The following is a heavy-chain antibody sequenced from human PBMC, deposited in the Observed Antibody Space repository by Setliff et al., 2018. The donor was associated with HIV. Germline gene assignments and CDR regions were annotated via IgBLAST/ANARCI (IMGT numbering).Heavy chain of an antibody. CDR3: VRDRGTGTWYEGNCFDP. CDR2: IRSKTQGGTT. Sequence: GGSLRLSCTASGFTFADHAMTWVRQAPGKGLEWVGFIRSKTQGGTTVYAAPVKGRFTISRDNSKNTVSLQMNSLRPEDTAVYYCVRDRGTGTWYEGNCFDPWGQGTLVTVSS. D-gene: IGHD6-13*01. CDR1: GFTFADHA. J-gene: IGHJ5*02. V-gene: IGHV3-49*04.